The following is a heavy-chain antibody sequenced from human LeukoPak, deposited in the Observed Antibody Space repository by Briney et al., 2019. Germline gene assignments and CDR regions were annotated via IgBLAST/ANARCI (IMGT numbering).Heavy chain of an antibody. V-gene: IGHV4-39*01. CDR2: KYYSGST. Sequence: SETLSLTCAVYGGSFSSSTYYWGWIRQPPGKGLEWIGSKYYSGSTYYNPSLKSRVTISVDTSKNQFSLKLSSVTAADTAVYYCARGGEYIVLMVYASTDWFDPWGQGTLVTVSS. CDR1: GGSFSSSTYY. D-gene: IGHD2-8*01. CDR3: ARGGEYIVLMVYASTDWFDP. J-gene: IGHJ5*02.